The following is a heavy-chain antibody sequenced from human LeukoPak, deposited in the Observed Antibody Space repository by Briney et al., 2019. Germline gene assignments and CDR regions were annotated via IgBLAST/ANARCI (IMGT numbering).Heavy chain of an antibody. CDR2: ISSSSSYI. CDR1: GFTFSSYS. CDR3: AREQQWLYYFYGMDV. V-gene: IGHV3-21*01. D-gene: IGHD6-19*01. Sequence: GGSLRLSCAASGFTFSSYSMNWVRQAPGKGLEWVSSISSSSSYIYYADSVKGRFTISRDNAKNSLYLQMNSLRAEDTAVYYCAREQQWLYYFYGMDVWGQGTTVTVSS. J-gene: IGHJ6*02.